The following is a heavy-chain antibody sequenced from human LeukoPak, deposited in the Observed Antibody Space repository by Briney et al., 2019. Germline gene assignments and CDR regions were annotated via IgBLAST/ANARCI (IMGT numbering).Heavy chain of an antibody. CDR1: GGTFSNYA. D-gene: IGHD3-9*01. J-gene: IGHJ4*02. CDR3: AREAYDILTGYYQNYFDY. V-gene: IGHV1-69*04. CDR2: IIPILGIA. Sequence: SVKVSFKASGGTFSNYAISWVRQPPRQGLEWMGRIIPILGIANYAQKFQGRVTITADKSTSTAYMELSSLRSEDTAVYHCAREAYDILTGYYQNYFDYWGQGTLVTVSS.